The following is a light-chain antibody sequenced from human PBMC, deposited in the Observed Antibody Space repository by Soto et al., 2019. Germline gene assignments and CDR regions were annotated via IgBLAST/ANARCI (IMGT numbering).Light chain of an antibody. Sequence: EIVRTQAPDTLSVSPGERATLSCRASQSVSSNLACYQQKPGQAPRLLIYGASTRATGFPARFSGSGSGTECTLTISSLQSEAFAVYYCHQYNSWPYTFGQGTKVEIK. J-gene: IGKJ2*01. CDR1: QSVSSN. CDR3: HQYNSWPYT. CDR2: GAS. V-gene: IGKV3-15*01.